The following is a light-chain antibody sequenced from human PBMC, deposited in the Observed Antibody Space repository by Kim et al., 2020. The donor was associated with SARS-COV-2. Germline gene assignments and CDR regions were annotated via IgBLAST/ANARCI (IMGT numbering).Light chain of an antibody. CDR2: GAS. V-gene: IGKV3-15*01. CDR3: HQYSDWPPGDT. CDR1: ESVSSN. J-gene: IGKJ2*01. Sequence: EIVMTQSPGTLSVSPGERATLSCRASESVSSNLAWYQQRSGQAPRLLIYGASTRATGVPARFSGSGSWTEFTLTISNLQSEDFAVYFCHQYSDWPPGDTFGQGTKLEI.